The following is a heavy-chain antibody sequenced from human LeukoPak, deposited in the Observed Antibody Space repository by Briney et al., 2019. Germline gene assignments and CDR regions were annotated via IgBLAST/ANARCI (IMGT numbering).Heavy chain of an antibody. CDR1: GFTFSKYA. CDR3: AKRGGTESFYYYYYMDV. J-gene: IGHJ6*03. V-gene: IGHV3-23*01. D-gene: IGHD2-15*01. CDR2: ISRSGGTT. Sequence: GGSLRLSCTASGFTFSKYAMTWVRQAPGKGLEWVALISRSGGTTYYADSVKGRFTISRDNSKNTLYLQMNSLRAEDTAEYYCAKRGGTESFYYYYYMDVWGKGTTVTVSS.